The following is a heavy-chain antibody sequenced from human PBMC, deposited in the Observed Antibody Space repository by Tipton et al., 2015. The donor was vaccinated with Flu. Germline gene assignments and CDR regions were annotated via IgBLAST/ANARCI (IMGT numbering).Heavy chain of an antibody. Sequence: TLSLTCTVSGGSISAFYWNWIRQPPGRGLEWIGNVHRAGSPYYNPSLEGRVSLSVDSSKNQFSLRLASATAADTAVYYCVRRDYSNYVSEPKSWFDSWGQGILVTVSS. V-gene: IGHV4-59*04. D-gene: IGHD4-11*01. CDR3: VRRDYSNYVSEPKSWFDS. J-gene: IGHJ5*01. CDR1: GGSISAFY. CDR2: VHRAGSP.